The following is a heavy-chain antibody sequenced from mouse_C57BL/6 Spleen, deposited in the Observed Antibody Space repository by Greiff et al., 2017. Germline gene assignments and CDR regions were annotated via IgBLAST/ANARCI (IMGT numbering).Heavy chain of an antibody. V-gene: IGHV7-3*01. J-gene: IGHJ4*01. CDR2: IRSKANGYTT. CDR1: GFTFTDYY. D-gene: IGHD2-1*01. CDR3: ARWWYYGNYDAMDY. Sequence: DVHLVESGGGLVQPGGSLSLSCAASGFTFTDYYMSWVRQPPGKALEWLGFIRSKANGYTTEYSASVKGRFTISRDDSQSILYLQMNALRAEDSATYYCARWWYYGNYDAMDYWGKGTSVTVSS.